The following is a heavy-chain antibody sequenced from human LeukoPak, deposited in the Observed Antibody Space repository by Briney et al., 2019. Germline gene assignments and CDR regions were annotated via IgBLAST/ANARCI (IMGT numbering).Heavy chain of an antibody. Sequence: PSETLSPTCTVLDGSISIYYWSWVRQPPGKGLEWIGYIYNSGRTNYNPPLKSRVTISADTSKNHFSLKLTSVTAADTAMYSCLRDRELTYWGQGTLVPLPP. D-gene: IGHD5-24*01. CDR1: DGSISIYY. CDR2: IYNSGRT. J-gene: IGHJ4*02. V-gene: IGHV4-59*01. CDR3: LRDRELTY.